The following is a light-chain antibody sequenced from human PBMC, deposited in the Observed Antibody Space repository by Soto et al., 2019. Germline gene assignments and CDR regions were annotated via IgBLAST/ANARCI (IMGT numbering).Light chain of an antibody. V-gene: IGLV2-11*01. J-gene: IGLJ3*02. Sequence: QSALTQPRSVSGSPGQSVTISCTGTSSDVGGYNYVSWYQQHPGKAPKLIIYEVTKRPSGVPDRFSGSKSGNTASLTVSGLQAEDEAGYYCGSHAGDSNLVFGGGTKLTVL. CDR2: EVT. CDR3: GSHAGDSNLV. CDR1: SSDVGGYNY.